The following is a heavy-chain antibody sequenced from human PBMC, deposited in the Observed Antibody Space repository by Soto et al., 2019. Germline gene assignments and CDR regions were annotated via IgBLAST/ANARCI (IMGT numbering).Heavy chain of an antibody. Sequence: PSETLSLTCIVSGESISSSSYYWGWIRQPPGKGLEWIGSIYYSGRAYYNPSFKSRVTISIDTSKNQFSLKLSSVTATDTAVYYCARQRKKVVTQAYFDHWGQGALVTVS. J-gene: IGHJ4*02. CDR2: IYYSGRA. CDR1: GESISSSSYY. D-gene: IGHD2-21*02. V-gene: IGHV4-39*01. CDR3: ARQRKKVVTQAYFDH.